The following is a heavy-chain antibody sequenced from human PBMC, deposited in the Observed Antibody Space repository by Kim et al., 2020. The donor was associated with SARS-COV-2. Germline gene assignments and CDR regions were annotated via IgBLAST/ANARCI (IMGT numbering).Heavy chain of an antibody. CDR3: ARGGGGMDV. V-gene: IGHV3-21*01. CDR2: YI. Sequence: YIYYANSVKGLFTISRDNAKNSLYLQMNSLRAEDTAVYYCARGGGGMDVWGQGTTVTVSS. J-gene: IGHJ6*02. D-gene: IGHD3-16*01.